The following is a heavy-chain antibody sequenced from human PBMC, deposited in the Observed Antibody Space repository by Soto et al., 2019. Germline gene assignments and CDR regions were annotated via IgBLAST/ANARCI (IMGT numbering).Heavy chain of an antibody. J-gene: IGHJ4*02. V-gene: IGHV3-30*18. CDR3: AKAAAGTFDY. CDR1: GFTFSSYG. D-gene: IGHD6-13*01. CDR2: ISYDGSNK. Sequence: QVQLVESGGGVVQPGRSLRLSCAASGFTFSSYGMHWVRQAPGKGLEWVAVISYDGSNKYYADSVKGRFTISRDNSKNTLYLQMNSLRAEDTAVYYCAKAAAGTFDYWGQGTLVTASS.